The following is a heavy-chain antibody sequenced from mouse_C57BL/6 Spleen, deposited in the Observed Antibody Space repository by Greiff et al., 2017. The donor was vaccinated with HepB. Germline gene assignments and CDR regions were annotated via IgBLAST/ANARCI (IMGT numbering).Heavy chain of an antibody. CDR2: IYPGDGDT. CDR3: ARSGYDYSWFAY. Sequence: VQLQQSGPELVKPGASVKISCKASGYAFSSSWMNWVKQRPGKGLEWIGRIYPGDGDTNYNGKFKGKATLTADKSSSTAYMQLSSLTSEDSAVYFCARSGYDYSWFAYWGQGTRVTVSA. V-gene: IGHV1-82*01. CDR1: GYAFSSSW. D-gene: IGHD2-4*01. J-gene: IGHJ3*01.